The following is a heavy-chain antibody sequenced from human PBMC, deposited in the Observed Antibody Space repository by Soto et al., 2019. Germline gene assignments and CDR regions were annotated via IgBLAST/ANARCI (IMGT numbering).Heavy chain of an antibody. CDR1: GGSISSGGYY. CDR2: IYYNGDT. D-gene: IGHD3-9*01. Sequence: SETLSLTCTVSGGSISSGGYYWSWIRQHPGKGLEWIGYIYYNGDTHYNPSLRSRLSMSVDTSKNQFSLSLTSVTAADTAVYYCARRLDPDVWGQGTTVTVSS. J-gene: IGHJ6*02. V-gene: IGHV4-31*03. CDR3: ARRLDPDV.